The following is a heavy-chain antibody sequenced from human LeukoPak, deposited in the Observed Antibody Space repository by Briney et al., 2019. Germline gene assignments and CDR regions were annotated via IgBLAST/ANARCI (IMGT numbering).Heavy chain of an antibody. J-gene: IGHJ6*04. D-gene: IGHD3-10*02. CDR3: AELGITMIGGV. Sequence: QTGGSLRLSCAAYGFTFSSYEMNWVRQAPGKGLEWVSYISSSGSTIYYADSVKGRFTISRDNAKNSLYLQMNSLRAEDTAGYYCAELGITMIGGVWGKGTTVTISS. V-gene: IGHV3-48*03. CDR1: GFTFSSYE. CDR2: ISSSGSTI.